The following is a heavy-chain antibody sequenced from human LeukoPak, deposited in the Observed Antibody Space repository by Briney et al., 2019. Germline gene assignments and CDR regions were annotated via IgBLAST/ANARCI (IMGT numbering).Heavy chain of an antibody. D-gene: IGHD6-6*01. CDR1: GGSISSSNW. CDR2: IYHSGST. Sequence: SETLSLTCAVSGGSISSSNWWSWVRQPPGKGLEWIGEIYHSGSTNYNPSLKSRVTISVDKSKNQFSLKLSSATAADTAVYYCARNRRYSSSSIFDYWGQGTLVTVSS. J-gene: IGHJ4*02. V-gene: IGHV4-4*02. CDR3: ARNRRYSSSSIFDY.